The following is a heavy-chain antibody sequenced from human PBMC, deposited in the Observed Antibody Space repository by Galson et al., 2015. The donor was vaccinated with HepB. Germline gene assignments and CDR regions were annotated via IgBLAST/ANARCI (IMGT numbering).Heavy chain of an antibody. D-gene: IGHD2-2*01. CDR3: ARLGDCSSTSCHVGWFDP. CDR1: GSSFTSYW. CDR2: IYPGDSDT. J-gene: IGHJ5*02. Sequence: QSGAEVKKPGESLKISCKGSGSSFTSYWIGWVRQMPGKGLEWMGIIYPGDSDTRYSPSFQGQVTISADKSISTAYLQWSSLKASDTAMYYCARLGDCSSTSCHVGWFDPWGQGTLVTVSS. V-gene: IGHV5-51*01.